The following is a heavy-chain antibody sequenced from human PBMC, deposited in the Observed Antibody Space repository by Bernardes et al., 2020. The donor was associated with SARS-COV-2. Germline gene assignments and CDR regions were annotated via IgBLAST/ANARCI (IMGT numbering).Heavy chain of an antibody. CDR1: GFTFSSYW. CDR3: ARGQMYSSPFDS. Sequence: GVLRLSCAASGFTFSSYWMSWVRQAPGKGLEWVANIKQDASEKYYVDSVKGRFTISRDNAKNSLFLQMDSLRAEDTAVYYCARGQMYSSPFDSWGQGTLITVSS. J-gene: IGHJ4*02. V-gene: IGHV3-7*01. D-gene: IGHD6-13*01. CDR2: IKQDASEK.